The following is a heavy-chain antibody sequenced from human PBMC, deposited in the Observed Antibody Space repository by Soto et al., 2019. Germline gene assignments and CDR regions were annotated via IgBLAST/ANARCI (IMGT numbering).Heavy chain of an antibody. D-gene: IGHD3-22*01. V-gene: IGHV1-69*13. CDR3: ASGSPVVVGSRAYYGMDV. CDR2: IIPVFGIV. J-gene: IGHJ6*02. Sequence: SVKGSWKASRCTHGNCAFSWVRQAPGQGLEWMGGIIPVFGIVKYEQNLEGRVTITADESTNTAYMELRSLRYEDRAVYYCASGSPVVVGSRAYYGMDVWRQGTTVTVPS. CDR1: RCTHGNCA.